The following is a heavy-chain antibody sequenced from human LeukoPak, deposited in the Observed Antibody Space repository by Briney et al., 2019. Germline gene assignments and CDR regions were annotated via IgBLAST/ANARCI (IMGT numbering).Heavy chain of an antibody. CDR1: GFTFSSYA. Sequence: PGGSLRLSCAASGFTFSSYAMSWVRQAPGKGLEWVSAISGSGGSTYYADSVKGRFTISRDNSKNTLYLQMNSLRAEDTAVYYCAKELGYCSGGSCYSPGYYFDYWGQETLVTVSS. D-gene: IGHD2-15*01. CDR3: AKELGYCSGGSCYSPGYYFDY. J-gene: IGHJ4*02. V-gene: IGHV3-23*01. CDR2: ISGSGGST.